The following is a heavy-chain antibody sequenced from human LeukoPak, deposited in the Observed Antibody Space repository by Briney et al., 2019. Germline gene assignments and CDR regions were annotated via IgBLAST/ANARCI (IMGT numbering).Heavy chain of an antibody. CDR3: ARGRYCSDGSCYNNWFDP. D-gene: IGHD2-15*01. V-gene: IGHV1-2*02. CDR1: GYTFTGYY. J-gene: IGHJ5*02. CDR2: INPNSGGT. Sequence: ASVKVSCKASGYTFTGYYMHWVRQAPGQGLEWMGWINPNSGGTNYAQKFRGRVTMTRDTSISTAYMELSRLRSDDTAVYYCARGRYCSDGSCYNNWFDPWGQGTLVTVSS.